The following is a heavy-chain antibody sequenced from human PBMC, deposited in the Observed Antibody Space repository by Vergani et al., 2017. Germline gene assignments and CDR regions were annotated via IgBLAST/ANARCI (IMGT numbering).Heavy chain of an antibody. J-gene: IGHJ5*02. CDR2: INPSGGST. CDR3: ARERSGSFRDGKRRFDP. Sequence: QVQLVQSGAEVKKPGASVKVSCKASGYTCTSYYMHWVRQAPGQGLEWMGIINPSGGSTSYAQKFQGRVTMTRDTSTSTVYMELSSLRADDTAVYYCARERSGSFRDGKRRFDPWGQGTLVTVSS. CDR1: GYTCTSYY. V-gene: IGHV1-46*01. D-gene: IGHD6-25*01.